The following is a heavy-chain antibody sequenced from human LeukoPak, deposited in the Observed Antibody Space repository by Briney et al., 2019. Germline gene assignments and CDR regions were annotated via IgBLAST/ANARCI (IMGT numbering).Heavy chain of an antibody. CDR3: ARDLHDYVWGSRYMDV. J-gene: IGHJ6*03. Sequence: SGGSLRLSCAASGFTFSSSAMSWVRQAPGKGLEWVSNISGSGSGGSTYYADSVKGRFTISRDNAKNSLYLQMNSLRAEDTAVYYCARDLHDYVWGSRYMDVWGKGTTVTISS. V-gene: IGHV3-23*01. CDR1: GFTFSSSA. D-gene: IGHD3-16*01. CDR2: ISGSGSGGST.